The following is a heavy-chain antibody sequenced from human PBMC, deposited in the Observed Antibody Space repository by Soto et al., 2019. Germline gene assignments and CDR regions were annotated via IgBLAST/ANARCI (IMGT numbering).Heavy chain of an antibody. J-gene: IGHJ4*02. CDR1: GGSISTGDYY. CDR3: ASEDGNKRNY. CDR2: IYYSGST. V-gene: IGHV4-30-4*01. Sequence: SETLSLTCTVSGGSISTGDYYWSWIRQPPGKGLEWIGYIYYSGSTFYSPTLKSRFTISLNTPKNQFSLRLGSVTAPATAVYYCASEDGNKRNYWGQGTQVPVSS.